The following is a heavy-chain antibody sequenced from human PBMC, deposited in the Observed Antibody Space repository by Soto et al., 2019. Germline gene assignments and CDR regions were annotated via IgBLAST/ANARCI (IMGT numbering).Heavy chain of an antibody. CDR1: GFTFSSYG. J-gene: IGHJ4*02. CDR2: IWYDGSNK. CDR3: ARDGITGTSPYFDY. D-gene: IGHD1-20*01. V-gene: IGHV3-33*01. Sequence: PVGSLRLSCAASGFTFSSYGMHWVRQAPGKGLEWVAVIWYDGSNKYYADSVKGRFTISRDNSKNTLYLQMNSLRAEDTAVYYCARDGITGTSPYFDYWGQGTLVTVSS.